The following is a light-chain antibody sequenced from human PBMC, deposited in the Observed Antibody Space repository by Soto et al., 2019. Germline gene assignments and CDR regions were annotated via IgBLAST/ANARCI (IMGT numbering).Light chain of an antibody. CDR3: HQRQSWPRT. CDR2: QTS. J-gene: IGKJ1*01. CDR1: QYINTR. V-gene: IGKV3-11*01. Sequence: EMELTKSPGTVSLSTGERATLSCRASQYINTRLAWYQHRPGQAPRLLIYQTSLRAAGIPARFSASGSGTDFTLTISDVQPEDFALYYCHQRQSWPRTFAQGTMVDIK.